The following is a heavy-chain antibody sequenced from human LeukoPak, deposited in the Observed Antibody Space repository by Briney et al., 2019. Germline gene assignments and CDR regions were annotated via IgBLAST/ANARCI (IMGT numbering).Heavy chain of an antibody. D-gene: IGHD2-15*01. V-gene: IGHV1-46*01. CDR3: AKGYCTGASCYVLDS. J-gene: IGHJ4*02. CDR2: INPSVSST. Sequence: RPGAAVQVSCKASGYHFTTNYIHWVRQAPGEGLEWMGTINPSVSSTTYGQRFRGRVTMTRDTSTATVYMDLGSLTSEDTAIYYCAKGYCTGASCYVLDSWGQGTLVTVSS. CDR1: GYHFTTNY.